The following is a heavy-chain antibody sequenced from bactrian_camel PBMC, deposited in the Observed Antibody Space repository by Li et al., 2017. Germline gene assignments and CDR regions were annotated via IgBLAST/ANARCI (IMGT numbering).Heavy chain of an antibody. J-gene: IGHJ4*01. CDR2: IDSYGRP. CDR1: EYTSSSKC. D-gene: IGHD4*01. CDR3: AASRLGSTINWRHERRYGY. Sequence: QVQLVESGGGSTEAGGSLRLSCAPSEYTSSSKCMGWFRQTPGKEREAVAFIDSYGRPIYADDAKGRFTLSRDNKDTLHLQMNSLKPDDTAMYYCAASRLGSTINWRHERRYGYWGQGTQVTVS. V-gene: IGHV3S55*01.